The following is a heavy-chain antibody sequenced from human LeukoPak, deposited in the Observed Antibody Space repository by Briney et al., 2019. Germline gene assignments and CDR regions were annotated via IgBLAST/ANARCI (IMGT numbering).Heavy chain of an antibody. CDR3: TTRRQDGW. CDR1: GFTFSDAW. Sequence: GGSLRLSCVASGFTFSDAWMSWVRQAPGKGLEWVGRIKSKIDGGTIDYAAPVKGRFTISRDDSRNTLYLQMNSRKTEDTAVYYCTTRRQDGWWGQGTLVTVSS. D-gene: IGHD2-15*01. J-gene: IGHJ4*02. V-gene: IGHV3-15*01. CDR2: IKSKIDGGTI.